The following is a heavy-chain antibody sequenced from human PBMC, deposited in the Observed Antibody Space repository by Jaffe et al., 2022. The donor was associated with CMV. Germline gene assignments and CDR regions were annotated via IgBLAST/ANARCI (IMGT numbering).Heavy chain of an antibody. CDR2: ISSSSSYI. CDR3: ARDEPGADYDSSGYFFDY. V-gene: IGHV3-21*01. J-gene: IGHJ4*02. D-gene: IGHD3-22*01. CDR1: GFTFSSYS. Sequence: EVQLVESGGGLVKPGGSLRLSCAASGFTFSSYSMNWVRQAPGKGLEWVSSISSSSSYIYYADSVKGRFTISRDNAKNSLYLQMNSLRAEDTAVYYCARDEPGADYDSSGYFFDYWGQGTLVTVSS.